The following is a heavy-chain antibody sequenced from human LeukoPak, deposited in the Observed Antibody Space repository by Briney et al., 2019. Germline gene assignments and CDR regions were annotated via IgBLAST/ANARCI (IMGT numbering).Heavy chain of an antibody. CDR1: GFPFSSYG. CDR3: AKQRGDYYYYMDV. J-gene: IGHJ6*03. Sequence: GGSLRLSCAASGFPFSSYGMHWVRQAPGKGLEGVAVIWYGGSNKYYADSVKGRFTISRDNSKNTLYLQMNSLRAEDTAVYYCAKQRGDYYYYMDVWGKGTTVTVSS. CDR2: IWYGGSNK. D-gene: IGHD3-10*01. V-gene: IGHV3-30*02.